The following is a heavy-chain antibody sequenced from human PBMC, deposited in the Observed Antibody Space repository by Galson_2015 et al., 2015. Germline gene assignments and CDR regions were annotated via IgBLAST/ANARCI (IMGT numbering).Heavy chain of an antibody. CDR1: GYTFSSHY. J-gene: IGHJ4*02. D-gene: IGHD6-19*01. V-gene: IGHV1-46*01. Sequence: SVKVSCKASGYTFSSHYIHWVRQAPGQGLEWMGIINPNTASTSYAQKFQGRVTMTRDTSTSTVYLELSSLRSEDTAVYYCAREMRAVAGSLVDYWGQGTPLTVSS. CDR3: AREMRAVAGSLVDY. CDR2: INPNTAST.